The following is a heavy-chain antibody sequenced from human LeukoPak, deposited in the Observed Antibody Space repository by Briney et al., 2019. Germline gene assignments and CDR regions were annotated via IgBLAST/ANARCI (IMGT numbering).Heavy chain of an antibody. J-gene: IGHJ6*03. CDR3: AEIPHGRYPTRYYMDV. CDR2: ISSNSRYI. Sequence: GGSLRLSCAASGFTFSTYSMSWVRQAPGKGLEWVSSISSNSRYIYYADSMRGRFTISRDNAKNSLYLQMNSLRAEDTAVYYCAEIPHGRYPTRYYMDVWGKGTTVTVSS. V-gene: IGHV3-21*01. D-gene: IGHD1-26*01. CDR1: GFTFSTYS.